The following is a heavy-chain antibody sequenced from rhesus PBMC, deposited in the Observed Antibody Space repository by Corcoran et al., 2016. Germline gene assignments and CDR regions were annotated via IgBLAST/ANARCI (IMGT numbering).Heavy chain of an antibody. J-gene: IGHJ4*01. CDR2: SYGNSTSA. D-gene: IGHD6-31*01. Sequence: QVQLQESGPGVVKPSETLSLTCAVSGGSISDSYRWSWIRQPPGKGLEWIGYSYGNSTSANYNPSRKSRVTISKDPAKNQFSLKLSSVTAADTAVYYCARWEYSSGWYYFDYWGQGVLVTVSS. V-gene: IGHV4S10*01. CDR3: ARWEYSSGWYYFDY. CDR1: GGSISDSYR.